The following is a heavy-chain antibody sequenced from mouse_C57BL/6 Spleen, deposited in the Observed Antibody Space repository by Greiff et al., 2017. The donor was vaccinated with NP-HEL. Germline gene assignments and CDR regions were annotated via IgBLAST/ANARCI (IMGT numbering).Heavy chain of an antibody. V-gene: IGHV5-6*02. Sequence: EVKLEESGGDLVKPGGSLKLSCAASGFTFSSYGMSWVRQTPDKRLEWVATISSGGSYTYYPDSVKGRFTISRDNAKNTLYLQMSSLKSEDTAMYYCARRGYSNYPYYAMDYWGQGTSVTVSS. CDR2: ISSGGSYT. J-gene: IGHJ4*01. CDR3: ARRGYSNYPYYAMDY. CDR1: GFTFSSYG. D-gene: IGHD2-5*01.